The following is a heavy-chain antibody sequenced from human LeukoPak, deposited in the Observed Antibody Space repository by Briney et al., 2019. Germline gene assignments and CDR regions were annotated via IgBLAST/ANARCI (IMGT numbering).Heavy chain of an antibody. CDR3: ARRYSSSWYSYFDY. D-gene: IGHD6-13*01. Sequence: SETLSLTCTVSGGSISSYYWSWIRQPPGKGLEWIGYIYYSGSTNYNPSLKSRVTISVDTSKNQFSLKLSPVTAADTAVYYCARRYSSSWYSYFDYWGQGTLVTVSS. CDR2: IYYSGST. J-gene: IGHJ4*02. V-gene: IGHV4-59*08. CDR1: GGSISSYY.